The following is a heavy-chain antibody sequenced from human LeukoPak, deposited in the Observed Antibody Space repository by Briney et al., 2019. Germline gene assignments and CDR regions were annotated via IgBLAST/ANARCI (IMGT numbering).Heavy chain of an antibody. Sequence: GGSLRLSCAASGFTFSSYSMNWVRQAPGKGLEWVSSISSSSSYIYYADSVKGRFTISRDNAKNSLYLQMNSLRAEDTAVYYCAKELQYTVTATRHWGQGTLVTVSS. CDR2: ISSSSSYI. J-gene: IGHJ4*02. D-gene: IGHD4-17*01. CDR1: GFTFSSYS. V-gene: IGHV3-21*04. CDR3: AKELQYTVTATRH.